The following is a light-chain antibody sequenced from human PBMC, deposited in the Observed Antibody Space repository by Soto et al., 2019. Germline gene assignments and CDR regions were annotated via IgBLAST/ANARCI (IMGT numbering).Light chain of an antibody. V-gene: IGLV2-14*01. Sequence: QSALTQPDSVSGSPQKSITISCTGPSSYICGYNLVSWVQQHPGKAPKLMIYDVSNRPSGVSNRFSGSKSGNTASLTISGLQAEDEADYYCTSYTRITTLEVFGGGTKLTVL. CDR2: DVS. J-gene: IGLJ2*01. CDR1: SSYICGYNL. CDR3: TSYTRITTLEV.